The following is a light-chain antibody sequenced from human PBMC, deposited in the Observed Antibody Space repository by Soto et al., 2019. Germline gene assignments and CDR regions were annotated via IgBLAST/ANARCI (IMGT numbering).Light chain of an antibody. CDR2: GAS. CDR3: QQYNNWPPLT. J-gene: IGKJ4*01. V-gene: IGKV3-15*01. Sequence: MTQSPATLSVSPGERVTLSCRASQSVRSNLAWYLQKPGQAPRLLIYGASTRATGIPARFSGSGSGTEFTLTISSLQSEDFAVYYCQQYNNWPPLTFGGGTKVEIK. CDR1: QSVRSN.